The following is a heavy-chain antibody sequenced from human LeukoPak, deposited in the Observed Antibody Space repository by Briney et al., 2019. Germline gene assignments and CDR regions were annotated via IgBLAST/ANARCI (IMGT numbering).Heavy chain of an antibody. CDR2: MNPNSGNT. V-gene: IGHV1-8*01. D-gene: IGHD2-2*01. CDR1: GYTFTTYD. J-gene: IGHJ5*02. CDR3: AREGGSSTSRFTGDNWFDP. Sequence: GASVKVSCKASGYTFTTYDINWVRQATGQGLEWMGWMNPNSGNTGYAQKFQGRVTMTTNTSINTAYMELSSLRSEDTAIYYCAREGGSSTSRFTGDNWFDPWGQGTLVTVSS.